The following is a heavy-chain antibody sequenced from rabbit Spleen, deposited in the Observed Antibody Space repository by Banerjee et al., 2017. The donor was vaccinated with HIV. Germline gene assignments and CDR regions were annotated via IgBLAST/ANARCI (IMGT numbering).Heavy chain of an antibody. Sequence: QEQLVESGGGLVQPEGSLTLTCTASGFSFSNGYYMCWVRQAPGKGLEWIAGIGTTNGNIYAANWAKGRFTCSKTSSTTVTLQMTSLTVADTATYFCARDTGTSFSSYGMDLWGQGTLVTVS. J-gene: IGHJ6*01. CDR1: GFSFSNGYY. V-gene: IGHV1S45*01. CDR3: ARDTGTSFSSYGMDL. CDR2: IGTTNGNI. D-gene: IGHD7-1*01.